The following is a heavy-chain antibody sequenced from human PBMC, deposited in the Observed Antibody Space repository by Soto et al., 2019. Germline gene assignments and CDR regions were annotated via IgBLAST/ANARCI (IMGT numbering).Heavy chain of an antibody. D-gene: IGHD1-26*01. CDR1: GGSISSGDYY. CDR2: IYYSGST. J-gene: IGHJ4*02. V-gene: IGHV4-30-4*01. Sequence: SETLSLTCTVSGGSISSGDYYWSWIRQPPGKGLEWIGYIYYSGSTYYNPSLKSRVTISVDTSKNQFSLKLSSVTAADTAVYYCAREGWVGATMVSDYWGQGTLVTVSS. CDR3: AREGWVGATMVSDY.